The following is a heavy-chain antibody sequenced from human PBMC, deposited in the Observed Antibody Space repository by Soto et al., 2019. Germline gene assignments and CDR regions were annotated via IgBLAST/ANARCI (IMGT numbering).Heavy chain of an antibody. CDR1: GYTFTSYY. CDR2: INPSGGST. Sequence: GASVKVSCKASGYTFTSYYMHWVRQAPGQGLEWMGIINPSGGSTSYAQKFQGRVTMTRDTSTSTVYMELSSLRSEDTAVYYCARSWCGYYQALDFDYWGQGTLVTVSS. D-gene: IGHD3-3*01. CDR3: ARSWCGYYQALDFDY. J-gene: IGHJ4*02. V-gene: IGHV1-46*01.